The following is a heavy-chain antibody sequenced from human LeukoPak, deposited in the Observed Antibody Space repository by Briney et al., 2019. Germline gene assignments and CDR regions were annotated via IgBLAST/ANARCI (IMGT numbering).Heavy chain of an antibody. Sequence: GGSLRLSCAASGFTFSSYSMNWVRQAPGKGLEWVSFISSSSSYIYYADSVKGRFTISRDNAKNTLYLQMNSLRAEDTAVYYCARGRITYDAFDIWGQGTMVTVSS. CDR3: ARGRITYDAFDI. CDR1: GFTFSSYS. CDR2: ISSSSSYI. J-gene: IGHJ3*02. V-gene: IGHV3-21*01. D-gene: IGHD3-10*01.